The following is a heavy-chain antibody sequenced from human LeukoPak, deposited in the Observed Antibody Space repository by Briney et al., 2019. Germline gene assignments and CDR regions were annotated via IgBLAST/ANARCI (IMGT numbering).Heavy chain of an antibody. CDR1: GFTFSSYG. CDR2: ISGSGGST. J-gene: IGHJ4*02. D-gene: IGHD4-17*01. Sequence: GGSLRLSCAASGFTFSSYGMSWVRQAPGKGLEWVSAISGSGGSTYYADSVKGRFSISRDNSKNTVYLQMNRLRLDDTAVYYCSARRLTVTTEIDYWGQGTLVTVSS. V-gene: IGHV3-23*01. CDR3: SARRLTVTTEIDY.